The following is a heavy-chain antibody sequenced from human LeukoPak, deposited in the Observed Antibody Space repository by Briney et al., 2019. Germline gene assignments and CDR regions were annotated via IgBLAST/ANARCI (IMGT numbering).Heavy chain of an antibody. CDR2: INPNSGGT. D-gene: IGHD4-11*01. J-gene: IGHJ5*02. CDR3: ASFADRVKFDP. V-gene: IGHV1-2*06. CDR1: GGTFSSYA. Sequence: ASVKVSCKASGGTFSSYAISWVRQAPGQGLEWMGRINPNSGGTNYAQKFQGRVTMTRDTSISIAYMELSRLRSDDTAVYYCASFADRVKFDPWGQGTLVTVSS.